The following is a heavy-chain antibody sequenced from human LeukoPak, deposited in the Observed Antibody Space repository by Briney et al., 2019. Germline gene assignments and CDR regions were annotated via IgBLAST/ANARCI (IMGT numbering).Heavy chain of an antibody. J-gene: IGHJ4*02. D-gene: IGHD5-18*01. Sequence: SETLSLTCTVSGGSLSSSSYYWGWIRQPPGKGLEWIGSIYYSGSTYYNPSLKSRVTISVDTSKNQFSLKLSSVTAADTAVYYCARDNTAMATNYWGQGTLVTVSS. CDR3: ARDNTAMATNY. CDR1: GGSLSSSSYY. V-gene: IGHV4-39*07. CDR2: IYYSGST.